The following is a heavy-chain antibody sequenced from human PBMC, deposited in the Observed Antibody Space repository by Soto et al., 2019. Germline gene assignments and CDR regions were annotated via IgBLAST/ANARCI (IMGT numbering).Heavy chain of an antibody. Sequence: EVQLLDSGGGLVQPGGSLRLSCAASGFSFSSFAMSWVRQAPGKGLKRVSTISGSGGSTFYADSVKGRFTISRDNTKNTLSERMNSLRAQDTAVHYRGKEPRPWSCFGSWGQGTVVTVSS. CDR3: GKEPRPWSCFGS. CDR1: GFSFSSFA. V-gene: IGHV3-23*01. D-gene: IGHD2-15*01. J-gene: IGHJ4*02. CDR2: ISGSGGST.